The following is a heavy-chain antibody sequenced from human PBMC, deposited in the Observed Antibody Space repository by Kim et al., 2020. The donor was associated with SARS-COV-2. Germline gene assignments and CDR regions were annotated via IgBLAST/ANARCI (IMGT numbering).Heavy chain of an antibody. V-gene: IGHV4-34*01. CDR2: INHSGST. J-gene: IGHJ6*02. CDR3: ARGPCIAAAGTRRYYYYGMDV. Sequence: SETLSLTCAVYGGSFSGYYWSWFRQPPGKGLEWIGEINHSGSTNYNPSLKSRVTISVDTSKNQFSLKLSSVTAADTAVYYCARGPCIAAAGTRRYYYYGMDVWGQGTTVTVSS. CDR1: GGSFSGYY. D-gene: IGHD6-13*01.